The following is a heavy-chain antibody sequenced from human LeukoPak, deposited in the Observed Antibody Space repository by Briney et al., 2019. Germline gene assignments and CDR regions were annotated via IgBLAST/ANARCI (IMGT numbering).Heavy chain of an antibody. CDR1: GFTFSSYW. D-gene: IGHD3-10*01. Sequence: PGGSLRLSCAASGFTFSSYWMSWVRRAPGKGREGVANIKHGASEKYYVDSVEGRFTISRDDAKNSLYLEMNSMRVEDTAVYYCARGYGSGSYTPTKNWGQGVLVTVSS. J-gene: IGHJ4*02. CDR3: ARGYGSGSYTPTKN. CDR2: IKHGASEK. V-gene: IGHV3-7*04.